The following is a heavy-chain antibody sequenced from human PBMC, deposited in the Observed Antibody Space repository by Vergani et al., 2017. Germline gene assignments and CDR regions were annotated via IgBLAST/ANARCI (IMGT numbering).Heavy chain of an antibody. CDR3: AKRGDYGDYLGY. J-gene: IGHJ4*02. CDR1: GFTSSYYG. D-gene: IGHD4-17*01. Sequence: QVHLVESGGGVVQPGRSLRLSCVVSGFTSSYYGMHWVRQAPGKGLEWVALTRYDGSNKSYADSVKGRFTISRDNSKKMLYLQMNSLRTEDTAVYYCAKRGDYGDYLGYWGQGTLVIVSS. V-gene: IGHV3-30*02. CDR2: TRYDGSNK.